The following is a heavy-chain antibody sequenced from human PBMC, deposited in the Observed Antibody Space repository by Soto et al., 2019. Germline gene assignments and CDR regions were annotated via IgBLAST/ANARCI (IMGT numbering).Heavy chain of an antibody. Sequence: SLSLTCPVSGGSISSGDYYWSWIRQPPGKGLEWIGYISYSGSTYYNPSLKSRVAISVDTSKNQFSLKLSSVTADTALYYSAREDSVIIPAAQPSRFDSWGQGTLVTVSS. V-gene: IGHV4-30-4*01. CDR3: AREDSVIIPAAQPSRFDS. CDR1: GGSISSGDYY. J-gene: IGHJ4*02. D-gene: IGHD2-2*01. CDR2: ISYSGST.